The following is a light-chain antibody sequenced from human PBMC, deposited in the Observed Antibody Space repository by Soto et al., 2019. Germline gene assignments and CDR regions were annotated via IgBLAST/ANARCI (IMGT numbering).Light chain of an antibody. V-gene: IGKV3-20*01. CDR1: QSLSSNS. J-gene: IGKJ1*01. CDR3: QQYGSSGT. Sequence: EIVLTQSPGTLSLSPGEGAALSCRASQSLSSNSLAWYQHKPGQAPRLLIYGASNRATGIPDRFSGSGSGTDFTLTISRLEPEDFAVYYCQQYGSSGTFGQGTKVDIK. CDR2: GAS.